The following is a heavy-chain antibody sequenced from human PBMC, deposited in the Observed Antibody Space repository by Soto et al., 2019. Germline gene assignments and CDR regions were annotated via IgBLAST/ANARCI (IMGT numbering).Heavy chain of an antibody. CDR3: ARGSRWTPFDY. V-gene: IGHV3-23*01. CDR1: GCTFSDYY. Sequence: PGGSLRLSCAASGCTFSDYYMSWIRQAPGKGLDWVSSITGTGANTFYADSVKGRFTISRDNSKNMLFLQINSLRADDTAEYYCARGSRWTPFDYWGQGTLVTVSS. J-gene: IGHJ4*01. CDR2: ITGTGANT. D-gene: IGHD1-1*01.